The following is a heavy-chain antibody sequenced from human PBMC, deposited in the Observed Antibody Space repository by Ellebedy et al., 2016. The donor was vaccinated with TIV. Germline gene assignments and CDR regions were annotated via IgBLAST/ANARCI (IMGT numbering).Heavy chain of an antibody. V-gene: IGHV1-46*01. J-gene: IGHJ4*02. D-gene: IGHD4-17*01. Sequence: AASVKVSCKASGYTLTSNHMHWVRQAPGQGLEWMGVINPRVDNARYAQRFQGRVTVTRDTSTSTVYMELSSLRSEDTAVYYCVTGGETTVTTFPPWNSWGQGTLITVSS. CDR2: INPRVDNA. CDR3: VTGGETTVTTFPPWNS. CDR1: GYTLTSNH.